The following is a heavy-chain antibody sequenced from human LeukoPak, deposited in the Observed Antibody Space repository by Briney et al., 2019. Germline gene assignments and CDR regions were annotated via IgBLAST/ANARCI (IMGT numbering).Heavy chain of an antibody. D-gene: IGHD3-10*01. CDR2: IYYSGST. CDR1: GGSISSYY. V-gene: IGHV4-59*12. J-gene: IGHJ6*03. Sequence: SETLSLTCTVSGGSISSYYWSWRRQPPEEGVEWGGYIYYSGSTNYNPSLKSRVTISVDKSKNPFSLKLSSVTAADTAVYYCARDSRGVIMHAISYYMDVWGKGTTVTVSS. CDR3: ARDSRGVIMHAISYYMDV.